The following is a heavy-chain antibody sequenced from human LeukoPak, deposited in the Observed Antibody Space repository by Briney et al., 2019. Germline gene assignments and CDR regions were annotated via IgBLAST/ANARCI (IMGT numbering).Heavy chain of an antibody. Sequence: ASVKVSCKASGYTFTSYGISWVRQAPGQGLEWMGWISAYNGNTNYAQKLQGRVTMTTDTSTSTAYMELRSLRSDDTAVYYCARVDRMVVTARGVDFDYWGQGTLVTVSS. V-gene: IGHV1-18*01. J-gene: IGHJ4*02. CDR2: ISAYNGNT. CDR1: GYTFTSYG. CDR3: ARVDRMVVTARGVDFDY. D-gene: IGHD2-21*02.